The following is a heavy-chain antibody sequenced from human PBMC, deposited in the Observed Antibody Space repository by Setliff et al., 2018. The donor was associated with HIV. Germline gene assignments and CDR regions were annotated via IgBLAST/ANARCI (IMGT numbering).Heavy chain of an antibody. Sequence: GASVKVSCKASGYTFTSYGISWVRQAPGQGLEWMGWISAYNGNTNCAQKLQGRVTMTTDTSTSTAYMELRSLRSDDTAVYYCARDGCSTSCYPDTNWFDPWGQGTLVTVSS. CDR2: ISAYNGNT. CDR3: ARDGCSTSCYPDTNWFDP. V-gene: IGHV1-18*01. J-gene: IGHJ5*02. CDR1: GYTFTSYG. D-gene: IGHD2-2*01.